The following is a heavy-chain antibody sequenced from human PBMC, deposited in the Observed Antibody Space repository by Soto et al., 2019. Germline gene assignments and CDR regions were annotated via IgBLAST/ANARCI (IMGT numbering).Heavy chain of an antibody. CDR1: GGSVSSTNYQ. CDR3: ARGSSGWRVWVDY. CDR2: IFHSGGT. V-gene: IGHV4-61*01. Sequence: TLSLTCSFSGGSVSSTNYQCSWIRQPPGKGLEWIGYIFHSGGTNYNPSLKSRVTISVDTSKNLFSLKLSSVTAADTAVYYCARGSSGWRVWVDYWGQG. D-gene: IGHD6-19*01. J-gene: IGHJ4*02.